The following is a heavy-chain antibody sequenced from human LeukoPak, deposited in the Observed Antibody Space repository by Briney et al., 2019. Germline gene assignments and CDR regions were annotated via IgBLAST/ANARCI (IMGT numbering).Heavy chain of an antibody. J-gene: IGHJ5*02. CDR1: GYTFTSYG. CDR3: ARVEILGSSSGGWFDP. D-gene: IGHD6-6*01. Sequence: ASVKVSCKASGYTFTSYGISWVRQAPGQGLEWMGWISAYKGNTNYAQKLQGRVTMTTDTSTSTAYMELRSLRSDDTAVYYCARVEILGSSSGGWFDPWGQGTLVTVSS. V-gene: IGHV1-18*01. CDR2: ISAYKGNT.